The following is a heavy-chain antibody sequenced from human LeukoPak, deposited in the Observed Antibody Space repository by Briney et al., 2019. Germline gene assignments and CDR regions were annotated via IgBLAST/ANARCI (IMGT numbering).Heavy chain of an antibody. CDR1: DYGFTTYW. CDR2: IYPGDSDT. J-gene: IGHJ4*02. Sequence: GESPKTSFKVSDYGFTTYWIGWWRRIPGKGRGGMGIIYPGDSDTRYSPSFQGQVTISADKSISTAYLQWSSLKASDTAMYYCAVPDFWSGYSSFYDYWGQGTLVTVSS. D-gene: IGHD3-3*01. V-gene: IGHV5-51*01. CDR3: AVPDFWSGYSSFYDY.